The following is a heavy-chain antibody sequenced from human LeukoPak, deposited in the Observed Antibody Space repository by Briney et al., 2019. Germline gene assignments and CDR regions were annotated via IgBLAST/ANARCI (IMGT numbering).Heavy chain of an antibody. CDR2: FDPEDGET. D-gene: IGHD5-18*01. CDR3: ATLGGGYSYGNWFDP. CDR1: GYTLTELS. Sequence: ASVTVSCKVSGYTLTELSMHWVRQAPGKGLEWMGGFDPEDGETIYAQKFQGRVTMTEDTSTDTAYMELSSLRSEDTAVYYCATLGGGYSYGNWFDPWGQGTLVTVSS. V-gene: IGHV1-24*01. J-gene: IGHJ5*02.